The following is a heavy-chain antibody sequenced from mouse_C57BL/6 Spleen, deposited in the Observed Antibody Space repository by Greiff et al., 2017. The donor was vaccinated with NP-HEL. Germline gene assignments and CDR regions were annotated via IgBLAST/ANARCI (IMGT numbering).Heavy chain of an antibody. CDR1: GYSFTSYY. V-gene: IGHV1-66*01. Sequence: VQLQQSGPELVKPGASVKISCKASGYSFTSYYIHWVKQRPGQGLEWIGWIYPGSGNTKYNEKFKGKATLTADTSSSTAYMQLSSLTSEDSAVYYCARSGQLRMDYWGQGTSVTVSS. CDR3: ARSGQLRMDY. CDR2: IYPGSGNT. J-gene: IGHJ4*01. D-gene: IGHD3-2*02.